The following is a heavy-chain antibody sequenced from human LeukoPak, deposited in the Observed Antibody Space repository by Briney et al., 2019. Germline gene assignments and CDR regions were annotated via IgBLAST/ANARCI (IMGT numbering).Heavy chain of an antibody. J-gene: IGHJ4*02. V-gene: IGHV1-18*04. CDR2: ISAYNGNT. CDR1: GYTFTSYG. D-gene: IGHD3-10*01. Sequence: ASVKVSCKASGYTFTSYGISWVRQAPGQGLEWMGWISAYNGNTNYAQKLQGRVTMTTDTSTSKAYMELRSLRSDDTAVYYCARDRYYYGSGSYYFLEDYWGQGPLVTVSS. CDR3: ARDRYYYGSGSYYFLEDY.